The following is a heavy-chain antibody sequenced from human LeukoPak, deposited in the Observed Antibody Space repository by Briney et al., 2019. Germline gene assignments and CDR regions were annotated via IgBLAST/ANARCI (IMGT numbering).Heavy chain of an antibody. V-gene: IGHV4-39*01. CDR3: VGRGASSSWYQVVDY. CDR2: IYYSGST. Sequence: SETLSLTCTVSGGSISSSSYYWGWIRQPPGKGLEWIGSIYYSGSTYYNPSLKSRATISVDTSKNQFSLKLSSVTAADTAVYYCVGRGASSSWYQVVDYWGQGTLVTVSS. J-gene: IGHJ4*02. CDR1: GGSISSSSYY. D-gene: IGHD6-13*01.